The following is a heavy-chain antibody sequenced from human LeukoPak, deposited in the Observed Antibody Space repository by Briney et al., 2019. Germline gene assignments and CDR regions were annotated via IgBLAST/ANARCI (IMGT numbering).Heavy chain of an antibody. J-gene: IGHJ4*02. CDR1: GFTFSSYG. D-gene: IGHD3-3*01. Sequence: GGSLRLSCAASGFTFSSYGMHWVRQAPGKGLEWVAVIWYDGSNKYYADSVKGRFTISRDNSKNTPYLQMNSLRAEDTAVYYCAKDFSSLPLPYWGQGTLVTVSS. V-gene: IGHV3-33*06. CDR3: AKDFSSLPLPY. CDR2: IWYDGSNK.